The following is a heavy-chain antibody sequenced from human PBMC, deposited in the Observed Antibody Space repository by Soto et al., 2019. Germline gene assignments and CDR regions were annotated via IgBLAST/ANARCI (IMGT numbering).Heavy chain of an antibody. CDR3: ARAPYDILTGYYYYYGMDV. J-gene: IGHJ6*02. D-gene: IGHD3-9*01. V-gene: IGHV4-34*01. CDR2: INHSGST. CDR1: GGSFSGYY. Sequence: PSETLSLTCAVYGGSFSGYYWSWIRQPPGKGLEWIGEINHSGSTNYNPSLKSRVTISVDTSKNQFSLKLSSVTAADTAVYYCARAPYDILTGYYYYYGMDVWGQGTTVTVS.